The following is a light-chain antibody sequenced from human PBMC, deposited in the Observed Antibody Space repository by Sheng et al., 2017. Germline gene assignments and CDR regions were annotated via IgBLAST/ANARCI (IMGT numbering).Light chain of an antibody. CDR2: GAS. J-gene: IGKJ1*01. V-gene: IGKV3-15*01. CDR3: QQYNDWPET. CDR1: QSVASN. Sequence: EIVMTQSPAILSVSPGERATLSCRASQSVASNLAWYQQRPGQTPRLLMYGASTRATGIPDRFSGSGSGTEFTLTISSLQSEDFAIYYCQQYNDWPETFGQGTKVETK.